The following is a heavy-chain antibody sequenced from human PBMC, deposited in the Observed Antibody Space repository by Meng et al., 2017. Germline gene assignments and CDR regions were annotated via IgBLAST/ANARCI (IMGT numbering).Heavy chain of an antibody. D-gene: IGHD4-11*01. CDR3: AYATTVSN. CDR1: GGSFSGYY. Sequence: VQHQQRAAGLLKPSGTLSLTCAVYGGSFSGYYWSWIRQPPGKGLEWIGEINHSGSTNYNPSLKSRVTISVDTSKNQFSLKLSSVTAADTAVYYCAYATTVSNWGQGTLVTVSS. J-gene: IGHJ4*02. V-gene: IGHV4-34*01. CDR2: INHSGST.